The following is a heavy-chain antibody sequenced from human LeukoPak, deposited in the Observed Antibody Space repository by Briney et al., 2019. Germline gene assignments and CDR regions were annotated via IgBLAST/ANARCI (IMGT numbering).Heavy chain of an antibody. Sequence: PGGSLRLSCAASGFTFSSYAMGWVRQAPGKGLEWGSGLSGSGGNTYYADSVKGRFTISRDNSKNTLSLQMNSLRAEDTAVYYCAKVSGYYFDSGGYYYFDYWGRGTLVTVSS. V-gene: IGHV3-23*01. CDR2: LSGSGGNT. J-gene: IGHJ4*02. CDR1: GFTFSSYA. D-gene: IGHD3-22*01. CDR3: AKVSGYYFDSGGYYYFDY.